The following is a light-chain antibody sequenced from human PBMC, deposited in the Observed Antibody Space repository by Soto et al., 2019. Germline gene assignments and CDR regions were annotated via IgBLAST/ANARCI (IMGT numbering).Light chain of an antibody. J-gene: IGKJ1*01. Sequence: EIVLTQSPGTLSLSPGERATLSCRASQSVSNNYLAWYQQKPGQAPRLLIYGVFTRAAGIPGRFSGGLSGTEFTLTINGLQSEDFATYYCQQYNSYSTFGQGTKVDIK. CDR3: QQYNSYST. V-gene: IGKV3-15*01. CDR1: QSVSNN. CDR2: GVF.